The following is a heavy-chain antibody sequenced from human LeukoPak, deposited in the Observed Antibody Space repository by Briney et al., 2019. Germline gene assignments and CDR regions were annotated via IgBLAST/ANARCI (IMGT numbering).Heavy chain of an antibody. J-gene: IGHJ6*02. CDR2: IYYSGST. V-gene: IGHV4-59*01. CDR3: ARDPKDSYYYGMDV. Sequence: ASETLSLTCTVSGGSISSYYWSWIRQPPGKGLEWIGYIYYSGSTNYNPSLKSRVTISVDTSKNQFSLKLSSVTAADTAVYYCARDPKDSYYYGMDVWGQGTTVTVSS. CDR1: GGSISSYY.